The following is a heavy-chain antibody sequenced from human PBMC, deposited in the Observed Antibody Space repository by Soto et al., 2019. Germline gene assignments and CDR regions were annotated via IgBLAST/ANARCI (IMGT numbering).Heavy chain of an antibody. CDR1: GGSISSSNW. D-gene: IGHD3-10*01. Sequence: QVQLQESGPGLVKPSGTLSLTCAVSGGSISSSNWWSWVRQPPGKGLEWIGEIYHSGSTNYNPSLMSRLTISVDRSKNQLSLKLRSVTAADTAVYYCTRDMIYGSERSYYYYAMDVWGRGTTVTVPS. J-gene: IGHJ6*02. CDR2: IYHSGST. CDR3: TRDMIYGSERSYYYYAMDV. V-gene: IGHV4-4*02.